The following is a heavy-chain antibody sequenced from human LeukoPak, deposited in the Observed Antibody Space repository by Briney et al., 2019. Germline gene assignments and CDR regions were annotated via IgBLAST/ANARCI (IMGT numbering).Heavy chain of an antibody. CDR2: IITSGST. CDR1: GGTITSGSYY. Sequence: SQTLSLTCTVSGGTITSGSYYWNWIRQPAGKGLQGIGRIITSGSTSYNPSLKSRLTISLDMSKNQFSLRLTSVPAADTAVYFCARGGGSLHYMDVWGKGTTVTISS. J-gene: IGHJ6*03. D-gene: IGHD3-16*01. V-gene: IGHV4-61*02. CDR3: ARGGGSLHYMDV.